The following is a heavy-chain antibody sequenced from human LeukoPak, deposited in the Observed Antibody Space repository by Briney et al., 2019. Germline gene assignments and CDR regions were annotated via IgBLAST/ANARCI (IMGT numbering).Heavy chain of an antibody. Sequence: GGSLRLSCAASGFTFSSYSMNWVRQAPGKGLKWVSSISSSSSYIYYADSVKGRFTISRDNAKNSLYLQMNSLRAEDTAVYYCARIWVRGVIGAFDIWGQGTMVTVSS. V-gene: IGHV3-21*01. D-gene: IGHD3-10*01. CDR3: ARIWVRGVIGAFDI. J-gene: IGHJ3*02. CDR1: GFTFSSYS. CDR2: ISSSSSYI.